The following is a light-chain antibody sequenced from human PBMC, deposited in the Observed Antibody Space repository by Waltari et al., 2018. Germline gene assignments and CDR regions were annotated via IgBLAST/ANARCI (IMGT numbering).Light chain of an antibody. Sequence: PGSPPRYLLRYNPASDKQQCFGVPGRCSGSKDVSANSGILLISGLQYEDEADYDCMIWSSAAWGFGGGTKLNVL. V-gene: IGLV5-45*01. J-gene: IGLJ3*02. CDR2: YNPASDK. CDR3: MIWSSAAWG.